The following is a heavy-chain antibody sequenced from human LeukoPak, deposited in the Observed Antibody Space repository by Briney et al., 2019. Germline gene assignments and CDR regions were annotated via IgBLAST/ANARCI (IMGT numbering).Heavy chain of an antibody. V-gene: IGHV4-34*01. Sequence: SETLSLTCAVYGGSFSGYYWSWIRQPPGKGLEWIGEINHSGSTNYNPSLKSRVTISVDTSKNQFSLKLSSVTAADTAVYYCARGTDYYGSGSYYKDWGQGTLVTVSS. J-gene: IGHJ4*02. CDR1: GGSFSGYY. D-gene: IGHD3-10*01. CDR2: INHSGST. CDR3: ARGTDYYGSGSYYKD.